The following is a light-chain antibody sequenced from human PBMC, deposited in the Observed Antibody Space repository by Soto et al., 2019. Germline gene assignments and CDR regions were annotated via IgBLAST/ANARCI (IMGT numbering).Light chain of an antibody. CDR3: SSYTNTNSWI. CDR2: EVN. CDR1: SSDVGGFKY. V-gene: IGLV2-14*01. Sequence: QSALTQPASVSGSPGQSITISCTGTSSDVGGFKYVSWFQQHPGEAPKLIIYEVNNRPSGVSNRFSASKSGNTASLTISGLQPEDEADYYCSSYTNTNSWIFGGGTKVTVL. J-gene: IGLJ2*01.